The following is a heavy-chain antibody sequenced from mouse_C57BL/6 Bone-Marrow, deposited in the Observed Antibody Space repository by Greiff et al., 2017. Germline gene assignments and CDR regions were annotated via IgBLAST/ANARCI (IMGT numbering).Heavy chain of an antibody. CDR2: IDPSDSYT. J-gene: IGHJ3*01. CDR3: ARSDDSWFAY. V-gene: IGHV1-50*01. D-gene: IGHD2-4*01. Sequence: VQLQQPGAELVKPGASVKLSCKASGYTFTSYWMQWVKQRPGQGLEWIGEIDPSDSYTNYNQKFKGKATLTVDTSSSPAYMQLSSLTSEDSAVYYRARSDDSWFAYWGQGTLVTVSA. CDR1: GYTFTSYW.